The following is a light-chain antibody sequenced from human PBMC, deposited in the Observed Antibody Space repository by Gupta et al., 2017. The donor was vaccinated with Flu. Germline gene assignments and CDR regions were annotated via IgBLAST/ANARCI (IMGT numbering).Light chain of an antibody. V-gene: IGKV1-27*01. CDR2: AAS. J-gene: IGKJ4*01. Sequence: GERATLPCRASQGITNYLAWYQQKPGKVPGLLIYAASTWESGVPARFSGSGSGTDFTLTISSLQPDDVAVYYCQKYSNGPGTFGRGTKVEIK. CDR3: QKYSNGPGT. CDR1: QGITNY.